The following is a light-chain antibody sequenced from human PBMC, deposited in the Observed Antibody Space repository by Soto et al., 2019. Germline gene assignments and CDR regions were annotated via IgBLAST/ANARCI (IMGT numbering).Light chain of an antibody. J-gene: IGLJ2*01. V-gene: IGLV2-14*01. Sequence: QSALTQPASVSGSPGQSITISCTGTSSDVGGYNYVSWYQQHPGKAPKLMIYDVSNRPSGVSNRFSGSKSGNTASLTISGLQAEDEADYYCSSYTRSSTLRIGGGTKLTVL. CDR2: DVS. CDR1: SSDVGGYNY. CDR3: SSYTRSSTLR.